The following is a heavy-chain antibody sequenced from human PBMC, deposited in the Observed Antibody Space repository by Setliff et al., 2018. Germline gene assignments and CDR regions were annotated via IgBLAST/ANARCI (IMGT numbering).Heavy chain of an antibody. Sequence: SETLSLTCTVSGGSISSSRYYWGWIRQPPGKGLEWIGSIYYSGSTYYNPSLKSRVTISVDTSKNQFSLKLSSVTAADTAVYYCARVSGMGSPPYYCYYYGMDVWGQGTTVTVSS. D-gene: IGHD6-25*01. CDR3: ARVSGMGSPPYYCYYYGMDV. CDR1: GGSISSSRYY. J-gene: IGHJ6*02. V-gene: IGHV4-39*07. CDR2: IYYSGST.